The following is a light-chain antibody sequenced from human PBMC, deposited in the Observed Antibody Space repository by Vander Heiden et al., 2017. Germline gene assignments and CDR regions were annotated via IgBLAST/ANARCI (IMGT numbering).Light chain of an antibody. CDR2: GAS. J-gene: IGKJ1*01. Sequence: EIVLTQSPGTLSLSPGARATLSCRPCQSVSSSYLAWYPQKPGQAPRLLIYGASSRASSIPDKFSGSGVGTDLTLPIIRLDPEDLALYYCQQYGSSPPWTFGQGTKVEIK. CDR1: QSVSSSY. CDR3: QQYGSSPPWT. V-gene: IGKV3-20*01.